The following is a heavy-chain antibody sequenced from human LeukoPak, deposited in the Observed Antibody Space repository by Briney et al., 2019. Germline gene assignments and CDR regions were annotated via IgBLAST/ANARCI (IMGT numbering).Heavy chain of an antibody. V-gene: IGHV3-21*01. J-gene: IGHJ4*02. Sequence: GGSLRLSCAASGFTFSSYSMNWVRQAPGKGLEWVSSISSSSSYIYYADSVKGRFTISRDNAKNSLYLQMNSLRAEDTAVYYCARGSGGSGGYYNPEGGWGQGTLVTVSS. CDR3: ARGSGGSGGYYNPEGG. D-gene: IGHD3-10*01. CDR1: GFTFSSYS. CDR2: ISSSSSYI.